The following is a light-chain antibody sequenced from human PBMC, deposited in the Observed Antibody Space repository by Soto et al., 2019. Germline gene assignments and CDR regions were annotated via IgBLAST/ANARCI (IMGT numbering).Light chain of an antibody. CDR3: QQYNYWPRT. CDR1: QSVSIH. Sequence: EIVMTQSPATLSVSPGQRVTLSCRASQSVSIHLAWYQQKPGQSPRLLISDASSRATGIPDRFSGSGSGTDFRLTISSLQSEDFAIYYCQQYNYWPRTFGQGTTLEIK. J-gene: IGKJ2*02. CDR2: DAS. V-gene: IGKV3-15*01.